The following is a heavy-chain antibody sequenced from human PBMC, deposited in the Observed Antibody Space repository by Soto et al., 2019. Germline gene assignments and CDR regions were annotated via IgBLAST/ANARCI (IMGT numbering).Heavy chain of an antibody. Sequence: ASVKVSCKASGGTFSSYSISWVLQAPGQGLEWMGGIIPIFGTANYAQKFQGRVTITADESTSTAYMELSSLRSEDTAVYYCARDQGWKQLVFDYWGQGTLVTVSS. CDR1: GGTFSSYS. CDR3: ARDQGWKQLVFDY. V-gene: IGHV1-69*13. CDR2: IIPIFGTA. D-gene: IGHD6-13*01. J-gene: IGHJ4*02.